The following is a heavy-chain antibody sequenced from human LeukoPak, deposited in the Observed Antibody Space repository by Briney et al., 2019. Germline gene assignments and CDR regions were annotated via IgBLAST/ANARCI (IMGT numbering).Heavy chain of an antibody. Sequence: GGSLRLSCKASGFTFGDYAMTWVRLAPGKGLEWVGFIRSKIYGGTPEYAASVKGRFTISRDDSKGIAYLQMNSLKTEDTAVYYCTRDQTPYYWGQGTLVTVSS. J-gene: IGHJ4*02. V-gene: IGHV3-49*04. CDR3: TRDQTPYY. CDR2: IRSKIYGGTP. CDR1: GFTFGDYA.